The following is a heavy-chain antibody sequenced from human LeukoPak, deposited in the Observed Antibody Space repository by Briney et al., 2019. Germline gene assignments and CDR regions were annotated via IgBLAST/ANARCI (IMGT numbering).Heavy chain of an antibody. D-gene: IGHD1-26*01. CDR2: IYTSGST. CDR1: GAPFSSSY. Sequence: SETLSLTCTVSGAPFSSSYGGCFRQPPGKGLDGIGRIYTSGSTNYNPSLKSRVTMSVDTSKNQFSLKLSSVTAADTAVYYCARVVGATYDAFDIWGQGTMVTVSS. V-gene: IGHV4-4*07. CDR3: ARVVGATYDAFDI. J-gene: IGHJ3*02.